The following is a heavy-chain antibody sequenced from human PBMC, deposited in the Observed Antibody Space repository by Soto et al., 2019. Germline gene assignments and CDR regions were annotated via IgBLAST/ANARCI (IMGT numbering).Heavy chain of an antibody. D-gene: IGHD3-9*01. J-gene: IGHJ4*02. V-gene: IGHV3-66*01. Sequence: GGSLRLSCTASGFTVSSNYMTWVRQAPGKGLEWVSSIYSGGATKYADSVKGRFTIFRDNSKNMLFLQMNTLRAEDTAVYYCAKTQNDILDYWGQGTLVTVSS. CDR3: AKTQNDILDY. CDR1: GFTVSSNY. CDR2: IYSGGAT.